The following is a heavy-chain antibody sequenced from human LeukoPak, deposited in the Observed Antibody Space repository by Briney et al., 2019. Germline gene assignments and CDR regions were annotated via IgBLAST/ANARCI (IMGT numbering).Heavy chain of an antibody. Sequence: ASVKVSCKASGGTFSSYAISWVRQAPGQGLEWMGRIIPILGIANYAQKFQGRVTITADKSTSTAYMELSSLRSEDTAVYYCARGYTPTPFTIRDPFDPWGQGTLVTVSS. CDR2: IIPILGIA. J-gene: IGHJ5*02. V-gene: IGHV1-69*04. CDR1: GGTFSSYA. D-gene: IGHD3-3*01. CDR3: ARGYTPTPFTIRDPFDP.